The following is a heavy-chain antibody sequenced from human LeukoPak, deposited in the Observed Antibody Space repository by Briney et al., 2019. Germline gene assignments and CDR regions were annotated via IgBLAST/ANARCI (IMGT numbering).Heavy chain of an antibody. J-gene: IGHJ5*02. D-gene: IGHD3-10*01. Sequence: GASVKVSSKASGYTFTGYYMHWVRQAPGQGLEWMGWINPNSGGTNYAQKLQGRVTITTDTSTSTAYLELRSLRSDDTAVYYCARDSPILLWFGELEVQWFDPWGQGTLVTVSS. CDR1: GYTFTGYY. CDR3: ARDSPILLWFGELEVQWFDP. CDR2: INPNSGGT. V-gene: IGHV1-2*02.